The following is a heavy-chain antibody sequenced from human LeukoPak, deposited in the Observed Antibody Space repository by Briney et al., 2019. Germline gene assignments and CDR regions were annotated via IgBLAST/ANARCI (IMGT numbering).Heavy chain of an antibody. D-gene: IGHD3-10*01. Sequence: SETLSLTCTVSGGSIRSYSWSWIRQPAGKGLEWIGHIFTSGNTNYNPSLKSRVTMSVDTSKNQFSLKLSSVTAADTAVYYCARHGGSGLDWFDPWGQGTLVTVSS. CDR2: IFTSGNT. CDR1: GGSIRSYS. V-gene: IGHV4-4*07. CDR3: ARHGGSGLDWFDP. J-gene: IGHJ5*02.